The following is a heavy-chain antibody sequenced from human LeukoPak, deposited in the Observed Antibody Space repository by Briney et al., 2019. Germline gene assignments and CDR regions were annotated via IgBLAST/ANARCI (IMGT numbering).Heavy chain of an antibody. V-gene: IGHV1-2*02. CDR2: IDPKSGGT. Sequence: ASVKVSCKASGYTFTDFYMHWFRQAPGQGLQWMAWIDPKSGGTKSEQKFQGRVTLTWDMSIGTAYMELSRLSSGDTAVYYCAPQRRLLEWLPLDTWGQGTLATVSS. CDR1: GYTFTDFY. D-gene: IGHD3-3*01. J-gene: IGHJ5*02. CDR3: APQRRLLEWLPLDT.